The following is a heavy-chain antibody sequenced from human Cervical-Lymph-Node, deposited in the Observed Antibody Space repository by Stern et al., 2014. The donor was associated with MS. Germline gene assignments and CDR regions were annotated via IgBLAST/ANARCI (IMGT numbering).Heavy chain of an antibody. J-gene: IGHJ5*02. Sequence: EVHLVESGAEVKKPGESLKISCKASGYMFASHWIGWVRQMPGKGLAWMGIIDPGDSNTIYSPSSQGQVTISVDKSTSTAYLQWSSLKASDTAMYYCARVNGGNSDWFDPWGQGTLVTVSS. CDR1: GYMFASHW. CDR2: IDPGDSNT. V-gene: IGHV5-51*01. CDR3: ARVNGGNSDWFDP. D-gene: IGHD4-23*01.